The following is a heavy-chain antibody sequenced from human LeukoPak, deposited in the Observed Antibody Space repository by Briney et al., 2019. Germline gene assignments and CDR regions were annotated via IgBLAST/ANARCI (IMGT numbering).Heavy chain of an antibody. V-gene: IGHV4-59*01. CDR2: IYYSGST. Sequence: PSETLSLTCTVSGGSISSYYWSWIRQPPGKGLEWIGYIYYSGSTKYNPSHKSRVTISVDTSKKQFSLKLSSVTAADTAVYYCARSKDILTGYCFDYWGQGTLVTVSS. CDR3: ARSKDILTGYCFDY. CDR1: GGSISSYY. D-gene: IGHD3-9*01. J-gene: IGHJ4*02.